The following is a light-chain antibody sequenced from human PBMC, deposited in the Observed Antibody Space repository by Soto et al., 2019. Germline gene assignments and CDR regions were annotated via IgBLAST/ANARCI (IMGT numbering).Light chain of an antibody. CDR1: QSINRW. Sequence: DIQMTQSPPTLSASVGDRVTITCRAGQSINRWLAWYQQKPGRAPKLLIYDVSTLQSGVPSRFSGSGPETEFILTISSLQPDHFATYYCQQYNAFYNFGKRTKVDI. V-gene: IGKV1-5*01. J-gene: IGKJ2*01. CDR3: QQYNAFYN. CDR2: DVS.